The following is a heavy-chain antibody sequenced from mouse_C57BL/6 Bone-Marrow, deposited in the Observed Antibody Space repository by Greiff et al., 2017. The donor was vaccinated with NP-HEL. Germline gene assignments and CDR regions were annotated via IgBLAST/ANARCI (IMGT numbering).Heavy chain of an antibody. CDR2: IRSKSNNYAT. CDR1: GFSFNTYA. D-gene: IGHD2-5*01. CDR3: VTHSKGYAMDY. J-gene: IGHJ4*01. V-gene: IGHV10-1*01. Sequence: EVKLMESGGGLVQPKGSLKLSCAASGFSFNTYAMNWVRQAPGKGLEWVARIRSKSNNYATYYADSVKDRFTISRDDSESMLYLQMNNLKTEDTAMYYCVTHSKGYAMDYWGQGTSVTVSS.